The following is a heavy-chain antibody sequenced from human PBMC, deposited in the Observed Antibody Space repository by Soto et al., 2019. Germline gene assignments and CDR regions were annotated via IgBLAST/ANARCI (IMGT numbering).Heavy chain of an antibody. V-gene: IGHV4-34*01. CDR2: INHRGST. D-gene: IGHD2-2*01. CDR3: VGFCSGTSCTDS. CDR1: GGSFSGYY. J-gene: IGHJ4*02. Sequence: SETLSLTCAVYGGSFSGYYWSWIRQPPGKGLEWIGEINHRGSTNYNPSLKSRVTMSVDTSKNQLSLKLSSVTAADTAVYYCVGFCSGTSCTDSWGQGTLVTVS.